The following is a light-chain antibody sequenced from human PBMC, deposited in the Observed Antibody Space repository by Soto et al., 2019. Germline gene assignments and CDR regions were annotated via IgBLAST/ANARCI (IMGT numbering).Light chain of an antibody. J-gene: IGKJ2*01. CDR2: AAS. Sequence: DIHLTQSPSFLSASVGDRVSITCRASQCIDSYLAWYQQKSGKAPKLLIYAASTLQSGVPSRFSGSGSGTEFTLTISSLQPEDFATYYCQQLSGYPRNFGQGTKLEIK. CDR3: QQLSGYPRN. V-gene: IGKV1-9*01. CDR1: QCIDSY.